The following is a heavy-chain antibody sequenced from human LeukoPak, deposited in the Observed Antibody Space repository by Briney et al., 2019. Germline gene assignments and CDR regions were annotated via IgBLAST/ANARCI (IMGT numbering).Heavy chain of an antibody. CDR3: AGSYYYDSSSIDY. CDR2: INHRGST. Sequence: SETLSLTCAVYGGSFSGYYWSWIRQPPVKGLEWIGEINHRGSTNYNPSLKSRVTISVDTSKKQFSLKLSSVTAADTAVYYCAGSYYYDSSSIDYWGQGTLVTVSS. V-gene: IGHV4-34*01. J-gene: IGHJ4*02. CDR1: GGSFSGYY. D-gene: IGHD3-22*01.